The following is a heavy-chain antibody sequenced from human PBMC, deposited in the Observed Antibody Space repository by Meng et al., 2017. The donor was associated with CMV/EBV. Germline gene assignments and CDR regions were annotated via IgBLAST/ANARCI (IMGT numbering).Heavy chain of an antibody. CDR3: AKPTYCGGDCYWALFGY. D-gene: IGHD2-21*01. CDR1: GFTFSSYA. V-gene: IGHV3-23*01. CDR2: ISGSGGST. Sequence: GGPLRLSCAASGFTFSSYALGWVRQAPGKGLEWVSAISGSGGSTYYADSVTGRFTISRDNSKNTLYLKMNSLRAEDTAVSYCAKPTYCGGDCYWALFGYWGQGTLVTVSS. J-gene: IGHJ4*02.